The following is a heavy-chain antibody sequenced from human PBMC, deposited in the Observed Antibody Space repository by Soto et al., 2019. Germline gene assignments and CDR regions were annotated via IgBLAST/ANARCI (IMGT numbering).Heavy chain of an antibody. Sequence: EVQLLESGGGLVQPGGYLRLSSAASGFTFGNYGMTWVRQAPGKGLEWVSGISGGGGSTYYADSVKGRFTISRDPSKKTVVLEMNSLRAEDTAVYYCAKGFIVVVTVIRPDDSFDVWGQGTLVIVSS. D-gene: IGHD2-21*02. CDR1: GFTFGNYG. CDR3: AKGFIVVVTVIRPDDSFDV. CDR2: ISGGGGST. J-gene: IGHJ3*01. V-gene: IGHV3-23*01.